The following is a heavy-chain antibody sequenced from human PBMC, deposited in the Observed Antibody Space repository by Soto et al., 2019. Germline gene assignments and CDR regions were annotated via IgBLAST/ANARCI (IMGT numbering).Heavy chain of an antibody. Sequence: PGGSLRLSCAASGFTFSSYAMSWVRQAPGKGLEWVSAISGSGGSTYYADSVKGRFTISRDNSKNTLYLQMNSLRAEDTAVYYCAKNFAEQWLGDYFDYWGQGTLVTVSS. CDR3: AKNFAEQWLGDYFDY. CDR1: GFTFSSYA. CDR2: ISGSGGST. J-gene: IGHJ4*02. V-gene: IGHV3-23*01. D-gene: IGHD6-19*01.